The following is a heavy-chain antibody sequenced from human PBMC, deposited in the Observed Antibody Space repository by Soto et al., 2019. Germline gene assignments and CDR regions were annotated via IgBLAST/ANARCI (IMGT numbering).Heavy chain of an antibody. J-gene: IGHJ6*02. D-gene: IGHD3-16*01. CDR3: TRPSVNFGGGGDYYYYDMDV. CDR2: IRSKANSYAT. CDR1: GFTFSGSA. V-gene: IGHV3-73*01. Sequence: PGGSLRLSCAASGFTFSGSAMHWVRQASGKGLEWVGRIRSKANSYATAYAASVKGRFTISRDDSKNTAYLQMNSLKTEDTAVYYCTRPSVNFGGGGDYYYYDMDVWGQGTTVTVSS.